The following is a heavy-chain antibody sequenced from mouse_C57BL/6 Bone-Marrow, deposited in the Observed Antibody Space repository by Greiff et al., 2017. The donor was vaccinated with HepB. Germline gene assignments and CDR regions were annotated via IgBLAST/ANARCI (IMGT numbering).Heavy chain of an antibody. CDR1: GFSLTSYG. CDR2: IWSGGST. J-gene: IGHJ1*03. V-gene: IGHV2-2*01. D-gene: IGHD1-1*01. CDR3: ARNRAYGSSSYWYFDV. Sequence: VKLMESGPGLVQPSQSLSITCTVSGFSLTSYGVHWVRQSPGKGLEWLGVIWSGGSTDYNAAFISRLSISKDNSKSQVFFKMNSLQADDTAIYYCARNRAYGSSSYWYFDVWGTGTTVTVSS.